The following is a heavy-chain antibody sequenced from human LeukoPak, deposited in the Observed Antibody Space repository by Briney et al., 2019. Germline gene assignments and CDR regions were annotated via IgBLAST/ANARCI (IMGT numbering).Heavy chain of an antibody. V-gene: IGHV4-59*01. CDR1: GGSLTSYY. D-gene: IGHD3-10*01. J-gene: IGHJ1*01. CDR2: IYYTGST. CDR3: ARMSFYGSGTYSPLGS. Sequence: SETLSLTCTVSGGSLTSYYWSWVRQPPGKSLELIGYIYYTGSTNYNPSLRSRVTISVHTPKNQFSLKLSSVTAADTAVYYCARMSFYGSGTYSPLGSWGQGTLVAVSS.